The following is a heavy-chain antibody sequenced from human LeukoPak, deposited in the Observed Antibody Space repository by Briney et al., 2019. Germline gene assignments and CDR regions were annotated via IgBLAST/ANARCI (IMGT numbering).Heavy chain of an antibody. Sequence: GGSLRLSCEASGFSFSMYWMAWVRQAPGKGLESVANIKRDGSERHCLDSVRGRFTVSRDNAKNSLYLQLNSLRAEDTAVYFCARDTTYYESSAYYDSYDIWGQGTMVTASS. CDR1: GFSFSMYW. CDR2: IKRDGSER. CDR3: ARDTTYYESSAYYDSYDI. D-gene: IGHD3-22*01. V-gene: IGHV3-7*01. J-gene: IGHJ3*02.